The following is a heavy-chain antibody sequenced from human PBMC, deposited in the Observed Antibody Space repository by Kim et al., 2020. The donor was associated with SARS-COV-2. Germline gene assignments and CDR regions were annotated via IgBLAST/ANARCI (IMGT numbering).Heavy chain of an antibody. J-gene: IGHJ5*02. CDR2: ISGDGGST. Sequence: GGSLRLSCAASGFTFDDYAMHWVRQAPGKGLEWVSLISGDGGSTYYADSVKGRFTISRDNSKNSLYLQMNSLRTEDTALYYCAKDGQYQLLSSWFDPWGQGTLVTVSS. D-gene: IGHD2-2*01. CDR3: AKDGQYQLLSSWFDP. V-gene: IGHV3-43*02. CDR1: GFTFDDYA.